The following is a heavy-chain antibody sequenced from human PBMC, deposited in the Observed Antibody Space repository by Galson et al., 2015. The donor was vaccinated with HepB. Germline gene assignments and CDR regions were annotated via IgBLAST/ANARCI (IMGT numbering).Heavy chain of an antibody. D-gene: IGHD5-12*01. CDR2: IYYSGST. CDR1: GGSISNYY. Sequence: SETLSLTCTVSGGSISNYYWSWIRQPPGKGLEWIGYIYYSGSTNYNPSLKGRVTISVDTSKNQFSLKLSSVTAADTAVYYCARVGTTITWHHPFDYWGQGTLVTVSS. J-gene: IGHJ4*02. V-gene: IGHV4-59*13. CDR3: ARVGTTITWHHPFDY.